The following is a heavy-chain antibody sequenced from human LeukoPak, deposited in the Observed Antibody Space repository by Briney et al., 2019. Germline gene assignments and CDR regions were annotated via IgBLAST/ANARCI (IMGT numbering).Heavy chain of an antibody. V-gene: IGHV3-9*01. CDR3: AKDKYDILTGPYYFDY. CDR1: GFTFDDYA. CDR2: ISWNSGSI. D-gene: IGHD3-9*01. Sequence: GGSLRLSCAASGFTFDDYAMHWVRQAPGKGLEWVSGISWNSGSIGYADSVKGRFTISRDNAKNSLYLQMNSLRAEDTALYYCAKDKYDILTGPYYFDYWGQGTLVTVSS. J-gene: IGHJ4*02.